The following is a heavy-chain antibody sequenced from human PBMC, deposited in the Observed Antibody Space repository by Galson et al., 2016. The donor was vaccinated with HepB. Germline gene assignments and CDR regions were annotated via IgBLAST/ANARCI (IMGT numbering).Heavy chain of an antibody. CDR2: VNPSGGNP. J-gene: IGHJ5*02. Sequence: SVKVSCKASGYTFITYYIHWVRQAPGQGLEWIGLVNPSGGNPSNAQKFAGRVTMTRDTSTSTVYMELGSLSPDDTAVYYCSRTGYCAGGSCRNWLDPWGQGTPVTVSS. V-gene: IGHV1-46*01. D-gene: IGHD2-8*02. CDR1: GYTFITYY. CDR3: SRTGYCAGGSCRNWLDP.